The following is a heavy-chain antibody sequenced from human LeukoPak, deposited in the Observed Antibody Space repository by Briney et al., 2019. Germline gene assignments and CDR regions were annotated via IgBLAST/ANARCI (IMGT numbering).Heavy chain of an antibody. Sequence: PGGSLRLSCAASGFTFSSYAMSWVRQAPGKGLEWVSAISGSGGTTYYADSVKGRFTISRDNSKNTLYLQMNSLRAEDTAVYYCAKDKYRYGDYCDYWGQGTLVTVSS. CDR2: ISGSGGTT. V-gene: IGHV3-23*01. J-gene: IGHJ4*02. D-gene: IGHD4-17*01. CDR3: AKDKYRYGDYCDY. CDR1: GFTFSSYA.